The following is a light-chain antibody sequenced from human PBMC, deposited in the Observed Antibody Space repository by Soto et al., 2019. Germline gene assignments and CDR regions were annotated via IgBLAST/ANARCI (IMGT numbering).Light chain of an antibody. Sequence: EIELTQSPGTLSLSPGERATLSCRASQSVSSSYLAWYQQKPGQSPRHLIYDASSRATGIPDRFSGSGSGTDFTLTISRLQPEDVAVYYCQQYASSPLTFGGGTKVELK. CDR3: QQYASSPLT. J-gene: IGKJ4*01. V-gene: IGKV3-20*01. CDR1: QSVSSSY. CDR2: DAS.